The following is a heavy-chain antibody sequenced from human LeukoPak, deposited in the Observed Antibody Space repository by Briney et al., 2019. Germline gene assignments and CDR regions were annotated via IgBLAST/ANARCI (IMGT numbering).Heavy chain of an antibody. D-gene: IGHD3-10*01. CDR3: ARGSSYYMDV. Sequence: PSQTLSLTCTVSGGSISSGRYFWSWIRQPAGKGLEWIGRIYTNGIPNYSPSLKSRITISLDTSKNQFSLKMNSVTAPDTALYYCARGSSYYMDVWGKGTTVTVSS. CDR2: IYTNGIP. J-gene: IGHJ6*03. CDR1: GGSISSGRYF. V-gene: IGHV4-61*02.